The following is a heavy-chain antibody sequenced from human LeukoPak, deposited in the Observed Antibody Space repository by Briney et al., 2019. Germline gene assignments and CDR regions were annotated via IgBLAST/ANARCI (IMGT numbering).Heavy chain of an antibody. CDR1: GFTFSSYS. D-gene: IGHD6-6*01. CDR3: ARDLDSSSSEPFDY. J-gene: IGHJ4*02. V-gene: IGHV3-48*01. Sequence: GGSLRLSCAASGFTFSSYSMNWVRQAPGKGLEWVSYISSSSSTIYYADSVKGRFTISRDNAKNSLYLQMNSLRAEDTAVYYCARDLDSSSSEPFDYWGQGTLVTVSS. CDR2: ISSSSSTI.